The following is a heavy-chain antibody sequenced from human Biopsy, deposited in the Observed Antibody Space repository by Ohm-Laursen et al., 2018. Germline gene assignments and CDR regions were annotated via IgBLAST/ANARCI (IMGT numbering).Heavy chain of an antibody. D-gene: IGHD6-19*01. CDR1: GDSVSSGSFY. CDR3: ARGMRSSGWPYFDP. J-gene: IGHJ4*02. Sequence: TLSLTCAVSGDSVSSGSFYWTWIRQPPGQGLEYIGYIYDRGSTANYNPSLESRVTMSVDMPKNQFSLKLSSVTAADTAIYHCARGMRSSGWPYFDPWGQGTLVTVSS. V-gene: IGHV4-61*01. CDR2: IYDRGSTA.